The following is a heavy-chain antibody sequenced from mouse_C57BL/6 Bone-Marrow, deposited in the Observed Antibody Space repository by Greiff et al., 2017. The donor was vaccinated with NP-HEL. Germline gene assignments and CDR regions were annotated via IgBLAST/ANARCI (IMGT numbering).Heavy chain of an antibody. CDR2: IRLKSDNYAT. CDR3: TRNGSSSYAMDY. Sequence: EVKVVESGGGLVQPGGSMKLSCVASGFTFSNYWMNWVRQSPEKGLEWVAQIRLKSDNYATHYAESVKGRFTISRDDSKSSVYLQVNNLRAEDTGIYYCTRNGSSSYAMDYWGQGTSVTVSS. V-gene: IGHV6-3*01. J-gene: IGHJ4*01. CDR1: GFTFSNYW. D-gene: IGHD1-1*01.